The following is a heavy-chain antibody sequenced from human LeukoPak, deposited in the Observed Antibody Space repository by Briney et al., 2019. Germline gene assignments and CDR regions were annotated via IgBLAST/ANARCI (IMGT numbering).Heavy chain of an antibody. CDR1: GDSVSSNSAA. V-gene: IGHV6-1*01. CDR2: TYYRSKWNN. CDR3: RVWWFGELLFPALGVSGGAFDI. J-gene: IGHJ3*02. D-gene: IGHD3-10*01. Sequence: SQTLSLTCAISGDSVSSNSAAWNWIRQSPSRGLEWLGRTYYRSKWNNDYAVSVKSRITINPDTSKNQFSLQLNSVTAADTAVYYCRVWWFGELLFPALGVSGGAFDIWGQGTMVTVSS.